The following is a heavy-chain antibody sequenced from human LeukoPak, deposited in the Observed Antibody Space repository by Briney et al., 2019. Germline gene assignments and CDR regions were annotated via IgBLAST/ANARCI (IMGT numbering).Heavy chain of an antibody. J-gene: IGHJ6*03. CDR3: ARTDFGRGSNLDYYFYYMDV. V-gene: IGHV5-51*01. CDR2: IYPDDSDT. CDR1: GYRFTSYW. Sequence: GESLKISCKASGYRFTSYWIGWVRQMPGKGLERMGIIYPDDSDTRYSPSFQGQVTISADKSISTAYLQWSSLKASDTAIYYCARTDFGRGSNLDYYFYYMDVWGEGTTVTVSS. D-gene: IGHD3/OR15-3a*01.